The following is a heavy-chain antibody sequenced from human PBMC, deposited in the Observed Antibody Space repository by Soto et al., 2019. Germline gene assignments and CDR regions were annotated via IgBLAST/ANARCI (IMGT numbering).Heavy chain of an antibody. CDR1: GFTFSSYE. CDR2: ISSSGSTI. CDR3: ATWAIAVGGEGY. J-gene: IGHJ4*02. V-gene: IGHV3-48*03. Sequence: GGSLRLSCAASGFTFSSYEMNWVRQAPGKGLEWVSYISSSGSTIYYADSVKGRFTISRDNAKNSLYLQMDSLRDEDTAVYYCATWAIAVGGEGYWGQGTLVTVSS. D-gene: IGHD2-21*01.